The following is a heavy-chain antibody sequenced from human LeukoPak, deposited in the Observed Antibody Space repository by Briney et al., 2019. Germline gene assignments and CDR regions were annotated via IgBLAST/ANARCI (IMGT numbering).Heavy chain of an antibody. CDR3: AKDFQAIVVVPTAILHF. D-gene: IGHD2-2*02. V-gene: IGHV3-30*02. J-gene: IGHJ4*02. CDR1: GFTFSSYG. Sequence: GGSLRLSCAAAGFTFSSYGMHWVRQAPGKGLEWVAFVRYDGSNKYYADSVKGRFTISRDNSKNTLFLQMNSLRAQDTAAYYCAKDFQAIVVVPTAILHFWVQGTLVTVSS. CDR2: VRYDGSNK.